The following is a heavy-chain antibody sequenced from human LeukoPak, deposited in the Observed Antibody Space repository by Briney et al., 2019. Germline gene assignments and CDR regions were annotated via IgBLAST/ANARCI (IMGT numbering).Heavy chain of an antibody. V-gene: IGHV3-7*01. Sequence: PGGSLRLSCAASGFTFSSYWMSWVRQAPGKGLEWVANIKQDGSEKYYVDSVKGRFTISRDNAKNSLYLQMNSLRAEDTAVYYCARSAIVVAYYYCGMDVWGQGTTVTVSS. D-gene: IGHD2-15*01. CDR3: ARSAIVVAYYYCGMDV. J-gene: IGHJ6*02. CDR2: IKQDGSEK. CDR1: GFTFSSYW.